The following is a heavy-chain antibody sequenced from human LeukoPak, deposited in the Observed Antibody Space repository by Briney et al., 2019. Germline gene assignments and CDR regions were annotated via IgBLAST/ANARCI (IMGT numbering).Heavy chain of an antibody. CDR1: GYTFTSYG. Sequence: GASVKVSCKASGYTFTSYGISWVRQAPGQGLEWMGWISAYNGNTNYAQKLQGRVTMTTDTSASTAYMELRSPRSDDTAVYYCARTRMVRGDQNYYYYMDVWGKGTTVTVSS. V-gene: IGHV1-18*01. CDR3: ARTRMVRGDQNYYYYMDV. J-gene: IGHJ6*03. D-gene: IGHD3-10*01. CDR2: ISAYNGNT.